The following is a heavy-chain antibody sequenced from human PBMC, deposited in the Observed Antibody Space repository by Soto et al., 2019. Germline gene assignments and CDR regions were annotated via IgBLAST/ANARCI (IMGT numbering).Heavy chain of an antibody. V-gene: IGHV5-51*01. J-gene: IGHJ6*02. CDR3: ARQTYYDFWCGYYSTWDYYYYYGMDV. Sequence: GESLKISCKGSGYSFTSYWIGWVRQMPGKGLEWMGIIYPGDSDTRYSPSFQGQVTISADKSISTAYLQWSSLKASDTAMYYWARQTYYDFWCGYYSTWDYYYYYGMDVWGQGTTVTVSS. CDR2: IYPGDSDT. CDR1: GYSFTSYW. D-gene: IGHD3-3*01.